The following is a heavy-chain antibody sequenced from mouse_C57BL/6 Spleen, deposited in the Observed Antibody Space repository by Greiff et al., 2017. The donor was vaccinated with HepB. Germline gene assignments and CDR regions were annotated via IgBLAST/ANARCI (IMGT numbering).Heavy chain of an antibody. Sequence: QVQLKQPGAELVMPGASVKLSCKASGYTFTSYWMHWVKQRPGQGLEWIGEIDPSDSYTNYNQKFKGKSTLTVDKSSSTAYMQLSSLTSEDSAVYYCARTVYYYGSSSPVLNDVWGTGTTVTVSS. J-gene: IGHJ1*03. D-gene: IGHD1-1*01. V-gene: IGHV1-69*01. CDR1: GYTFTSYW. CDR2: IDPSDSYT. CDR3: ARTVYYYGSSSPVLNDV.